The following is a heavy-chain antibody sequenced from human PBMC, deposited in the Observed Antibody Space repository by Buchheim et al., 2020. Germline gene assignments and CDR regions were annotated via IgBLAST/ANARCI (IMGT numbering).Heavy chain of an antibody. CDR1: GFTFSSYA. V-gene: IGHV3-23*01. J-gene: IGHJ4*02. CDR2: INGVGTTT. Sequence: EVELLESGGGLVQPGGSLRLSCAASGFTFSSYAMSWVRQAPGKGLEWVSTINGVGTTTCYGDSVQGRFTISRDNSRNMLYLQMNSLRAEDSALYYCANNRNSGWSHQYWGQGTL. CDR3: ANNRNSGWSHQY. D-gene: IGHD6-19*01.